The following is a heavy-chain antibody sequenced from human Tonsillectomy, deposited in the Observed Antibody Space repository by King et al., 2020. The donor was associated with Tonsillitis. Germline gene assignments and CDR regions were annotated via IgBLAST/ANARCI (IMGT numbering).Heavy chain of an antibody. J-gene: IGHJ3*02. CDR1: GFIVSSIY. D-gene: IGHD3-10*01. Sequence: VQLVESGGGLIQPGGSLRLSCAASGFIVSSIYMSWVRQAPGKGLAWVSVIYSGGSTYYADSVKGRFTISRDNSKNTLYLQMNSLRAEDTAVYYCARDSLRATRGVAFDIWGQGTMVTVSS. CDR3: ARDSLRATRGVAFDI. V-gene: IGHV3-53*01. CDR2: IYSGGST.